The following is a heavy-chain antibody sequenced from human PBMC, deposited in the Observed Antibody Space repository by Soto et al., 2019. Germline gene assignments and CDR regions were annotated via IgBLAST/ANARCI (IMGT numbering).Heavy chain of an antibody. D-gene: IGHD4-4*01. V-gene: IGHV3-7*03. CDR3: ARAPYSNAWYRFDL. CDR2: IKHDGSVQ. J-gene: IGHJ4*02. Sequence: GGSLRLSWEASGFTFSGYWMSCVRQAPGKGLEWVADIKHDGSVQYYVDSVKGRFTISRDNAKKLLYLQMNGLRAEDTALYYCARAPYSNAWYRFDLWGQGTLVTVSS. CDR1: GFTFSGYW.